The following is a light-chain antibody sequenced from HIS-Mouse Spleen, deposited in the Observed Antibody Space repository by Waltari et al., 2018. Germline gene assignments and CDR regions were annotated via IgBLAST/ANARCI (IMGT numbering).Light chain of an antibody. CDR3: QQLNSYPPT. CDR2: AAS. Sequence: DIQLTKSPSFLSASVGDRVTITCRASQGICSYLAWYQQKPGKAPKFLIYAASTLQSGVPSRFSGSGSETEFTLTISSLQPEDFATYYCQQLNSYPPTFGQGTKVEIK. V-gene: IGKV1-9*01. CDR1: QGICSY. J-gene: IGKJ1*01.